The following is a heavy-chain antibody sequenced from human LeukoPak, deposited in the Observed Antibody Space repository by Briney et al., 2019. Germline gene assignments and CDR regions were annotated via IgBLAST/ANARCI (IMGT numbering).Heavy chain of an antibody. CDR1: GFTFSSIE. V-gene: IGHV3-48*03. Sequence: GSLRLSCAASGFTFSSIELNGFGQPQGKGRGWVSYISSSGSTVYYPDSVKGRFTISRDNAKNSLYLQMNSLRAEDTAVYYCAELGITMIGGVWGKGTTVTISS. CDR3: AELGITMIGGV. J-gene: IGHJ6*04. D-gene: IGHD3-10*02. CDR2: ISSSGSTV.